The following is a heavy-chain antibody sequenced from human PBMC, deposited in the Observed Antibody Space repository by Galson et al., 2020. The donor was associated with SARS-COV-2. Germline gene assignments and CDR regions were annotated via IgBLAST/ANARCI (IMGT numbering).Heavy chain of an antibody. CDR1: GGSISSGGYY. CDR3: ARAPAEYYYDSSGSQLIEYYFDY. V-gene: IGHV4-31*03. CDR2: IYYSGST. D-gene: IGHD3-22*01. J-gene: IGHJ4*02. Sequence: SETLSLTCTVSGGSISSGGYYWSWIRQHPGKGLEWIGYIYYSGSTYYNPSLKSRVTISVDTSKNQFSLKLSSVTAADTAVYYCARAPAEYYYDSSGSQLIEYYFDYWGQGTLVTVSS.